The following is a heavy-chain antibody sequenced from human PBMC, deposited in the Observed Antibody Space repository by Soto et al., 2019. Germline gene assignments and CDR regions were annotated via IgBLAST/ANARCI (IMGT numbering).Heavy chain of an antibody. CDR1: GGSFSGYY. V-gene: IGHV4-34*01. CDR2: INHSGST. CDR3: AGGPMRYDYVWGSYRPSYYGMDV. D-gene: IGHD3-16*02. Sequence: QVQLQQWGAGLLKPSETLSLTCAVYGGSFSGYYWSWIRQPPGKGLEWIGEINHSGSTNYNPSLKSRVTISVDTSKNQFSLKLSSVTAADTAVYYCAGGPMRYDYVWGSYRPSYYGMDVWGQGTTVTVSS. J-gene: IGHJ6*02.